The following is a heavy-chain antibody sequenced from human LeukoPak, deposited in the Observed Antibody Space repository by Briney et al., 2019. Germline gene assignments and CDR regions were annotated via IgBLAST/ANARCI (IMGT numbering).Heavy chain of an antibody. CDR1: GFTVSSDY. CDR3: ARDRVVGLIRRDGRWGYYFDY. D-gene: IGHD5-24*01. Sequence: LRLSCEASGFTVSSDYMSWIRQHPGKGLEWIGYIYYSGSTYYNPSLKSRVTISVDTSKNQFSLKLSSVTAADTAVYYCARDRVVGLIRRDGRWGYYFDYWGQGTLVTVSS. J-gene: IGHJ4*02. CDR2: IYYSGST. V-gene: IGHV4-31*02.